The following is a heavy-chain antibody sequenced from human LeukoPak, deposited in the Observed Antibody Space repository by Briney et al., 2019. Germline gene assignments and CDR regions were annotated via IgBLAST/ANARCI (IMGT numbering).Heavy chain of an antibody. Sequence: ASVKVSCKASGGTFSSYAIRWVRQAPGQGLEWMGRIIPIFGTANYAQKFQGRVTITTDESTSTAYMELSSLRSEDTAVYYCARGGYYGSGSLMVNWFDPWGQGTLVTVSS. D-gene: IGHD3-10*01. CDR1: GGTFSSYA. CDR3: ARGGYYGSGSLMVNWFDP. CDR2: IIPIFGTA. J-gene: IGHJ5*02. V-gene: IGHV1-69*05.